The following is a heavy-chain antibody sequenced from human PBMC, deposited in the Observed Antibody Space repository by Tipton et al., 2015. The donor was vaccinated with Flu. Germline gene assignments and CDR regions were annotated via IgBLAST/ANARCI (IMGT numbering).Heavy chain of an antibody. CDR3: ARAIAAAGSF. CDR1: GFTFSSYW. CDR2: INQDGSEK. D-gene: IGHD6-13*01. Sequence: SLRLSCAGSGFTFSSYWMTWVRQTPGKGLEWVANINQDGSEKCSVDSVKGRFTISRDNAKNSVFLQMNSLRAEDTAVYYCARAIAAAGSFWGQGTLVTVSS. V-gene: IGHV3-7*03. J-gene: IGHJ4*02.